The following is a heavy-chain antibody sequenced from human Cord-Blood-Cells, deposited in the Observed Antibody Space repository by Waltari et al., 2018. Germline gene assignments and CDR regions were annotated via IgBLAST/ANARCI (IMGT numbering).Heavy chain of an antibody. CDR3: ARGRYDSSGYYSY. Sequence: QVQLQQWGAGLLKPSETLSLTCAVYGGSFSGYYCSWIRQPPGKGLEWIGEINHSGSTNYNPSLKSRVTISVDTSKNQFSLKLSSVTAADTAVYYCARGRYDSSGYYSYWGQGTLVTVSS. V-gene: IGHV4-34*01. CDR2: INHSGST. D-gene: IGHD3-22*01. J-gene: IGHJ4*02. CDR1: GGSFSGYY.